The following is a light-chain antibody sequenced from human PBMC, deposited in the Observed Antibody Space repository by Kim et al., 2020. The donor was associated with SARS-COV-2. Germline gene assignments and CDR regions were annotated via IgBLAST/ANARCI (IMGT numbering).Light chain of an antibody. V-gene: IGKV1-12*01. CDR2: GAS. Sequence: ASVGARFTITCRASQGVKNWLAWYQQKSGDAPKLLIYGASILGSGVPSRFSGSGSGTNFTLTINGLQPGDFASYYCQQAFDLPWTFGQGTKVDIK. CDR1: QGVKNW. CDR3: QQAFDLPWT. J-gene: IGKJ1*01.